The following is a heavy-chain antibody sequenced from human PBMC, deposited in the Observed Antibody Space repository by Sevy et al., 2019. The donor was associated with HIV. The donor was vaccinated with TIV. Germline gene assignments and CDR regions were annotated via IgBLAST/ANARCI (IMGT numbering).Heavy chain of an antibody. V-gene: IGHV3-21*01. Sequence: GGSLRLSCAASGFTFSSYSMNWVRQAPGKGLEWVSSISSSSSYVDYAYSVKGRFTISRDNAKNSLYLQMNSLRGEDTAVYYCARVDGLEMATMRYYYGMDVWGQGTTVTVSS. CDR1: GFTFSSYS. CDR2: ISSSSSYV. CDR3: ARVDGLEMATMRYYYGMDV. J-gene: IGHJ6*02. D-gene: IGHD5-12*01.